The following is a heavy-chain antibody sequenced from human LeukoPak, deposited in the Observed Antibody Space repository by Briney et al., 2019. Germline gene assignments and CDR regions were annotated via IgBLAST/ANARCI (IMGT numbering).Heavy chain of an antibody. Sequence: PSETLSLTCTVSGGSISSYFWSWIRQPAGKGLEWIGLIYTSGSTNYNPSLKSRVTMSVDTSKNQLSLKLSSVTAADTAVYYCARSARTVNAFDYWGLGTLVTVSS. CDR1: GGSISSYF. CDR3: ARSARTVNAFDY. CDR2: IYTSGST. J-gene: IGHJ4*02. D-gene: IGHD4-17*01. V-gene: IGHV4-4*07.